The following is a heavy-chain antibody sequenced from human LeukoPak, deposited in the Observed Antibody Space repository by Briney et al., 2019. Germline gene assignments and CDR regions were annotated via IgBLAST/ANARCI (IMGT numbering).Heavy chain of an antibody. V-gene: IGHV4-59*08. D-gene: IGHD5-12*01. J-gene: IGHJ4*02. Sequence: PSETLSLTCTVAGGSISGYYWSWIRQPPGKGLEWIGYIYYTGSTNYNPSLKSRVTISVDTSKNQCSLKLSSVTAADTAVYYCARRGYSGYERFDYWGQGTLVTVSA. CDR3: ARRGYSGYERFDY. CDR1: GGSISGYY. CDR2: IYYTGST.